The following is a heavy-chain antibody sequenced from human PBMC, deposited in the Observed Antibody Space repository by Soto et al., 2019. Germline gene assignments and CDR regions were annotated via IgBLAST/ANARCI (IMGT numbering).Heavy chain of an antibody. J-gene: IGHJ6*02. CDR1: GFTFSSYG. Sequence: QVQLVESGGGVVQSGMSLRLSCAASGFTFSSYGMHWVRQAPGKGLEWVAVISYDGSNKYYADSVKGRFTISRDSSKNTLYLEMNRLRPEDTAVYYCAKGEYYYGSGSPYSGMDVWGQGTTVTVSS. CDR3: AKGEYYYGSGSPYSGMDV. CDR2: ISYDGSNK. D-gene: IGHD3-10*01. V-gene: IGHV3-30*18.